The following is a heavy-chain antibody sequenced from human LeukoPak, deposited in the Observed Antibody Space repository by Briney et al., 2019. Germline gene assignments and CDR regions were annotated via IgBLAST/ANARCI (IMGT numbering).Heavy chain of an antibody. CDR1: GFTFSSYD. CDR2: ISGSGSST. V-gene: IGHV3-23*01. Sequence: GGSLRFSCAASGFTFSSYDMSWVRQAPGRGLEWVSAISGSGSSTYYADSVKGRFTISRDNSKSTMYLQMNSLRAEDTAVYYCARDSNSDFWSGYYTNYFDYWGQGTLVTVSS. D-gene: IGHD3-3*01. CDR3: ARDSNSDFWSGYYTNYFDY. J-gene: IGHJ4*02.